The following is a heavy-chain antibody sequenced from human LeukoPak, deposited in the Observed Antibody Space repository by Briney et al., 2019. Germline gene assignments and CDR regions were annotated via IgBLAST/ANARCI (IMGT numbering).Heavy chain of an antibody. V-gene: IGHV4-34*01. CDR1: GFIVSNNF. J-gene: IGHJ6*02. CDR2: INHSGST. CDR3: ARWARTTTVTTWRHYYYGMDV. D-gene: IGHD4-17*01. Sequence: GSLRLSCAASGFIVSNNFMSWVRQAPGKGLEWIGEINHSGSTNYNPSLKSRVTISVDTSKNQFSLKLSSVTAADTAVNYCARWARTTTVTTWRHYYYGMDVWGQGTTVTVSS.